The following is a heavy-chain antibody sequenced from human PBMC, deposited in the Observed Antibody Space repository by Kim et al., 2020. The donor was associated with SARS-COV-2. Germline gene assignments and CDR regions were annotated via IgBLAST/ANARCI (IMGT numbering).Heavy chain of an antibody. Sequence: GGSLRLSCAASGFTFSSYGMHWVRQAPGKGLEWVAVISYDGSNKYYADSVKGRFTISRDNSKNTLYLQMNSLRAEDTAVYYCAKDDDRRVPAIISGVDYWAQGTLVTVSS. CDR3: AKDDDRRVPAIISGVDY. D-gene: IGHD2-2*01. CDR2: ISYDGSNK. CDR1: GFTFSSYG. V-gene: IGHV3-30*18. J-gene: IGHJ4*02.